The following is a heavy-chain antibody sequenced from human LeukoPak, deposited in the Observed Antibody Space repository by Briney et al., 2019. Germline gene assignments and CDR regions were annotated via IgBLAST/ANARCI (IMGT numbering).Heavy chain of an antibody. J-gene: IGHJ4*02. CDR1: GDSISSGPYY. CDR3: ARLYGSGSNYFDY. D-gene: IGHD3-10*01. CDR2: IYYSGST. V-gene: IGHV4-31*03. Sequence: SQTLSLTCTVSGDSISSGPYYWSWIRQHPGKDLEWIGYIYYSGSTYYNPSLKSRVTISVDTSKNQFSLYLSSVTAADTAVYYCARLYGSGSNYFDYWGQGTLVTVSS.